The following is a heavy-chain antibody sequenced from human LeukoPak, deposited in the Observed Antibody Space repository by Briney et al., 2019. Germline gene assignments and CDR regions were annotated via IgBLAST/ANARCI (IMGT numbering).Heavy chain of an antibody. D-gene: IGHD5-18*01. Sequence: GGPLRLSCASSGFTFSPFDMNWVRQAPGKGLEWVSFISSSGATTSYADSVKGRFTVSRDNAKNSLYLQMNSLRTGDTALYYCARARGYSYGILDQWGQGTLVTVSS. V-gene: IGHV3-48*03. CDR2: ISSSGATT. J-gene: IGHJ4*02. CDR3: ARARGYSYGILDQ. CDR1: GFTFSPFD.